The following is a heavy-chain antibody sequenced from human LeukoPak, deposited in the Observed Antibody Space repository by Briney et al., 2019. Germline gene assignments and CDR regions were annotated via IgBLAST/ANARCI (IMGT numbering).Heavy chain of an antibody. CDR1: GGSISSSSYY. Sequence: PSETLSLTCTVSGGSISSSSYYWGWIRQPPGKGLEWIGSIYYSGSTYYNLSLKSRVTIPVDTSKNQFSLKLSSVTAADTAVYYCARLIVAAPAMDYWGQGTLVTVSS. CDR2: IYYSGST. CDR3: ARLIVAAPAMDY. V-gene: IGHV4-39*01. D-gene: IGHD5-12*01. J-gene: IGHJ4*02.